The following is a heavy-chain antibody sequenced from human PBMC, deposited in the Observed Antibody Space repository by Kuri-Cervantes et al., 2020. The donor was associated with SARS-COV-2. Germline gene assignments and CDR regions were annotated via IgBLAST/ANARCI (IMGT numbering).Heavy chain of an antibody. Sequence: GGSLRLSCAASGFTFSSYGMHWVRQVPGKGLEWVAFIRYDGSNKYYADSVKGRFTISRDNSKNTLYLQMNSLRAEDTAVYYCAKIPIIAAAGADAFDIWGQGTMVTVSS. CDR2: IRYDGSNK. CDR1: GFTFSSYG. J-gene: IGHJ3*02. V-gene: IGHV3-30*02. CDR3: AKIPIIAAAGADAFDI. D-gene: IGHD6-13*01.